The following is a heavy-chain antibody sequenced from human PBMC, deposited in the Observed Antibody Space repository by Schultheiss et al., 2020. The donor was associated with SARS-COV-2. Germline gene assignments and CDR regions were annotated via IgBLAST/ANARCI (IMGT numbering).Heavy chain of an antibody. CDR3: ARAPYYDSSGFDHYGMDV. D-gene: IGHD3-22*01. CDR1: GFTFSDYY. CDR2: SSSSSSYT. V-gene: IGHV3-11*06. J-gene: IGHJ6*02. Sequence: GESLKISCAASGFTFSDYYMSWIRQAPGKGLEWVSYSSSSSSYTNYADSVKGRFTISRDNAKNSLYLQMNSLRAEDTAVYYCARAPYYDSSGFDHYGMDVWGQGTTVTVSS.